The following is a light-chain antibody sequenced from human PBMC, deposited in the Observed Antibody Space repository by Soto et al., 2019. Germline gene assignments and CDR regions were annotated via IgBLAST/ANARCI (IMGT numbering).Light chain of an antibody. J-gene: IGKJ1*01. CDR2: TAS. Sequence: DIQMTQSPSTLSASVGDRVTIACRASQSISSWLAWYQQKPGKAPKLLISTASTLQSGVRSRFSGSGSGTEFTLTISSLQPDDFATYYCQHYNSYSEAFGQGTKVDI. CDR3: QHYNSYSEA. V-gene: IGKV1-5*01. CDR1: QSISSW.